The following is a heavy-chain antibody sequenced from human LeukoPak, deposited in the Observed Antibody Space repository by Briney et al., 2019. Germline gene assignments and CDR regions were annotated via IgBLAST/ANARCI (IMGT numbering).Heavy chain of an antibody. CDR1: GSSVSSGSYY. V-gene: IGHV4-61*01. J-gene: IGHJ4*02. CDR2: IYYSGST. CDR3: ARDSDY. Sequence: SETLSLTCTVSGSSVSSGSYYWSWIRQPPGKGLEWIGYIYYSGSTNYNPSLKSRVTISVDTSKKQFSLKLSSVTAADTAVYFCARDSDYWGQGTLVTVSS.